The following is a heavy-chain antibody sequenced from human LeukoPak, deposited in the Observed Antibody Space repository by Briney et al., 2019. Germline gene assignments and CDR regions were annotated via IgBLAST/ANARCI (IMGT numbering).Heavy chain of an antibody. CDR3: ARDTDIVVVPAAPGY. V-gene: IGHV1-18*01. D-gene: IGHD2-2*01. CDR1: GYTFTSYG. J-gene: IGHJ4*02. Sequence: ASVKVSCKASGYTFTSYGISWVRQAPGQGLEWMGWISAYNGNTNYAQKLQGRVTMTTDTSTSTAYMELRSLRPDDTAVYYCARDTDIVVVPAAPGYWGQGTLVTVSS. CDR2: ISAYNGNT.